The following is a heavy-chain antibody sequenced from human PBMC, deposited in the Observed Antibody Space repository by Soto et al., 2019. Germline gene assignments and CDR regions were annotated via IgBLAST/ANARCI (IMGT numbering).Heavy chain of an antibody. CDR1: GGSISSYY. Sequence: SETLSLTCTVSGGSISSYYWSWIRQPPGKGLECIGYIYYSGSTNYNPSLKSRVTISVDTSKNQFSLKLSSVTAADTAVYYCARGYSYGLPSYLDYWGQGTLGTVSS. CDR3: ARGYSYGLPSYLDY. D-gene: IGHD5-18*01. CDR2: IYYSGST. J-gene: IGHJ4*02. V-gene: IGHV4-59*01.